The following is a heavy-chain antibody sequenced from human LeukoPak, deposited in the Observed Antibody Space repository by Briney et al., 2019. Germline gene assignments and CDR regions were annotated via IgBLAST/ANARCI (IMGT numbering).Heavy chain of an antibody. V-gene: IGHV1-2*02. CDR1: GYTFTGYY. Sequence: ASVKVSCKASGYTFTGYYMHWVRQAPGQGLEWMGWINPNSGGTNYAQKIQGRVTMTRDTSISTAYMELSRLRSDDTAVYYCARGDYYDSSGYYSYFDYWGQGTLVTVSS. D-gene: IGHD3-22*01. J-gene: IGHJ4*02. CDR3: ARGDYYDSSGYYSYFDY. CDR2: INPNSGGT.